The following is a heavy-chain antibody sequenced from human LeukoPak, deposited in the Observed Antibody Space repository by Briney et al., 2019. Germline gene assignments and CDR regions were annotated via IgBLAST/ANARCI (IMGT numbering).Heavy chain of an antibody. CDR3: AKELGYYYDSSGLNYFHY. Sequence: GGSLRLSCAASGFTFSSYAMSWVRQAPGKGLEWVSAISGSGGSTYYADSVKGRFTISRDNSKNTLYLQMNSLRAEDTAVYYCAKELGYYYDSSGLNYFHYWGQGTLVTVSS. J-gene: IGHJ4*02. CDR1: GFTFSSYA. V-gene: IGHV3-23*01. D-gene: IGHD3-22*01. CDR2: ISGSGGST.